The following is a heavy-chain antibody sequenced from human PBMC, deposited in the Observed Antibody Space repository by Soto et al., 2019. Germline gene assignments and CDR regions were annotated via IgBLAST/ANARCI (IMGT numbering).Heavy chain of an antibody. CDR2: INPNSGGT. D-gene: IGHD2-15*01. CDR3: ARSRPCSGGSCYLSWFDY. J-gene: IGHJ4*02. Sequence: ASVKVSCKASGYTFTGYYMHWVRQAPGQGLEWMGWINPNSGGTNYAQKFQGRVTMTRDTSISTAYMELSRLRSDDAAVYYCARSRPCSGGSCYLSWFDYWGQGTLVTVSS. V-gene: IGHV1-2*02. CDR1: GYTFTGYY.